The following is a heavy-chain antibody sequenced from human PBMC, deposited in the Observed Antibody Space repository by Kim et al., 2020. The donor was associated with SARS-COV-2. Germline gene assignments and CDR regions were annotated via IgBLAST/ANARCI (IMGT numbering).Heavy chain of an antibody. CDR1: GGSISGYH. V-gene: IGHV4-59*01. Sequence: SETLSLTCTVSGGSISGYHWSWIRQSPGRGLEWIGYIYYSGNTNYRPSLKSRVTISIDTSKNQFSLKLRSVTAADTAVYYCARGTYDYVWGSYRFVCWGQGTLVTVSS. D-gene: IGHD3-16*02. CDR2: IYYSGNT. CDR3: ARGTYDYVWGSYRFVC. J-gene: IGHJ4*02.